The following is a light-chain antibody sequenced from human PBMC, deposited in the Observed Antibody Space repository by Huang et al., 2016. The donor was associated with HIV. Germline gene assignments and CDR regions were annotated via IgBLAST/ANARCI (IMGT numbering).Light chain of an antibody. Sequence: IVMTQSPATLSLSPGERATLSCRAHTSVSTNLAWYQQRFGRAPRLLIYGSSTRASGVPARFSGSGSGTDFTLTISSLQSDDVALYFCQQYNNWLLSFGGGTKVDI. CDR3: QQYNNWLLS. CDR1: TSVSTN. V-gene: IGKV3-15*01. J-gene: IGKJ4*01. CDR2: GSS.